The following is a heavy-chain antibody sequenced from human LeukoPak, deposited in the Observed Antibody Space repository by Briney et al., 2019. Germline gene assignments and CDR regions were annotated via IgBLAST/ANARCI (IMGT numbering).Heavy chain of an antibody. J-gene: IGHJ4*02. CDR1: GGSISSGSYY. D-gene: IGHD3-22*01. Sequence: SQTLSLTCTVSGGSISSGSYYWSWIRQPPGKGLEWIGYIYYSGSTNYNPSLKSRVTISVDTSKNQFSLKLSSVTAADTAVYYCARVVPQKYYYDSSGYFDYWGQGTLVTVSS. V-gene: IGHV4-61*01. CDR3: ARVVPQKYYYDSSGYFDY. CDR2: IYYSGST.